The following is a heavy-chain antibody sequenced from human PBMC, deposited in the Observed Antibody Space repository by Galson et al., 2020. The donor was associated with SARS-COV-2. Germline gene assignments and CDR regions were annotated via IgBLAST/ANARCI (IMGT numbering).Heavy chain of an antibody. D-gene: IGHD3-16*01. CDR3: ARPGLGHSYAMGDI. Sequence: SESLSLTCSVSGDSISSSSYYWGWIRQPPGKGLEYIGSIHRSGSTNYNPSLKSRVTISVDTSRNQFSLKLNSVTAADTAVYYCARPGLGHSYAMGDIWGQGTMVTVSS. CDR1: GDSISSSSYY. V-gene: IGHV4-39*01. CDR2: IHRSGST. J-gene: IGHJ3*02.